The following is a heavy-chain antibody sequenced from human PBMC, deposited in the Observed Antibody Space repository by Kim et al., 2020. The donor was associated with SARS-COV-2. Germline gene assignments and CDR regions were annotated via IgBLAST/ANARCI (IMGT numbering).Heavy chain of an antibody. J-gene: IGHJ4*02. CDR2: ISAPGSTI. CDR3: ARVQWTSSCFDY. D-gene: IGHD6-13*01. V-gene: IGHV3-11*01. CDR1: GFSFSDYY. Sequence: GGSLRLSCAASGFSFSDYYMSWIRQAPGKGLEWVSYISAPGSTIYYADSMQCRFTVSRDNAKNSVYLEMDSLRAEDTAVYYCARVQWTSSCFDYWGQGTLVTVSS.